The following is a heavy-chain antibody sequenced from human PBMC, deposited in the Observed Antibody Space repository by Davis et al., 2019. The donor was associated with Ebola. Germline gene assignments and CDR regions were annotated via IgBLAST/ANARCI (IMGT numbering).Heavy chain of an antibody. Sequence: SETLSPTCTVPGGSISSSSYYWGWIRQPPGSGLKWLANIFYSGTTYYNPSLSGRVTMSVDTSKTQFSLKLSSVTAADTAVYYCARLRGWSTIDYWGQGTLVTVS. J-gene: IGHJ4*02. D-gene: IGHD2-15*01. CDR2: IFYSGTT. CDR1: GGSISSSSYY. CDR3: ARLRGWSTIDY. V-gene: IGHV4-39*01.